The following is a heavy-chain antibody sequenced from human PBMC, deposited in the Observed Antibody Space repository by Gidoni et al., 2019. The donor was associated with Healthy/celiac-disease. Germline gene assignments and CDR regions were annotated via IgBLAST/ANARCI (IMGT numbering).Heavy chain of an antibody. J-gene: IGHJ4*02. CDR2: INAGNGNT. CDR3: AYCGGDCYEMDY. CDR1: GYTFTSYA. V-gene: IGHV1-3*01. D-gene: IGHD2-21*02. Sequence: QVQLVQSGAEVKKPGASVKASCKASGYTFTSYAMHWVRQAPGQRLEWMGWINAGNGNTKYSQKFQGRVTITRDTSASTAYMELSSLRSEDTAVYYCAYCGGDCYEMDYWGQGTLVTVSS.